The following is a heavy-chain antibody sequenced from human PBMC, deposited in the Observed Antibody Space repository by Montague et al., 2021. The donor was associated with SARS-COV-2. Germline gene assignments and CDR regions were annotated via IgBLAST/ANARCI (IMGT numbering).Heavy chain of an antibody. J-gene: IGHJ4*02. CDR2: TYYRSMWKS. Sequence: CAISGDSVSINSATWNWIRQSPSRGLELLGRTYYRSMWKSDYARSVKSRIAINPDTSKNQFSLQLSSVTPEDTALYYCVRGIEAAGSYDYWGQGTLVTVSS. D-gene: IGHD6-13*01. V-gene: IGHV6-1*01. CDR3: VRGIEAAGSYDY. CDR1: GDSVSINSAT.